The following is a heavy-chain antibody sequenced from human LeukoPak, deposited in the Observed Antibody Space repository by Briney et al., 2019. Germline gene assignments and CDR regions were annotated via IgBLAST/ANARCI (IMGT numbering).Heavy chain of an antibody. CDR3: ARGGDPGSYGMDV. Sequence: GGSLRLSCAASGFTFSSNGMNWVRQAPGKGLEWVSYISATGGTIYYADSVKGRFTISRDNAKNSLYLQMNSLRVEDTALYYCARGGDPGSYGMDVWGQGTTVTVSS. D-gene: IGHD2-21*02. CDR1: GFTFSSNG. CDR2: ISATGGTI. V-gene: IGHV3-48*04. J-gene: IGHJ6*02.